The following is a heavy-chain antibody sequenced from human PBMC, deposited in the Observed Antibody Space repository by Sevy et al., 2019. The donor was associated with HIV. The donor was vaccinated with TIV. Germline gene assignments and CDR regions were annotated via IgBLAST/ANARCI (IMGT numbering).Heavy chain of an antibody. V-gene: IGHV3-53*01. CDR2: IYSGGST. D-gene: IGHD6-13*01. CDR3: ASDIAAAGNVY. Sequence: GGSLRLSCAASGFTVSSNYMSWVRQAPGTGLEWVSVIYSGGSTYYADSVKGRFTISRDNSKNTLYLQMNSLRAEDTAVYYCASDIAAAGNVYWGQGTLVTVSS. J-gene: IGHJ4*02. CDR1: GFTVSSNY.